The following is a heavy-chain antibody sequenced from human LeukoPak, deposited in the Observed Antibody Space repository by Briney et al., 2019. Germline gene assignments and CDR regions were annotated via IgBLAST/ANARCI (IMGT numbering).Heavy chain of an antibody. CDR3: ATNRALTMVRGPIGWVYDY. D-gene: IGHD3-10*01. CDR2: IYYSGST. J-gene: IGHJ4*02. Sequence: SQTLSLTCTVSGGSISSSNYYWSWIRQHPGKGLEWIGYIYYSGSTYYNPSLKSRVTISVDTSKNQFSLKLSSVTAADTAVYYCATNRALTMVRGPIGWVYDYWGQGTLVTVSS. V-gene: IGHV4-30-4*08. CDR1: GGSISSSNYY.